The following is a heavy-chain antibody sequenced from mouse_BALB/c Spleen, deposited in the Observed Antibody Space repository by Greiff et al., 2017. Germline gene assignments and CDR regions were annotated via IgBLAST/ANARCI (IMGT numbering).Heavy chain of an antibody. D-gene: IGHD3-3*01. CDR2: IWGGGST. V-gene: IGHV2-6-5*01. CDR3: AKHNEEGGDYAMDY. CDR1: GFSLTDYG. J-gene: IGHJ4*01. Sequence: VQLQQSGPGLVAPSQSLSITCTVSGFSLTDYGVSWIRQPPGKGLEWLGVIWGGGSTYYNSALKSRLSISKDNSKSQVFLKMNSLQTDDTAMYYCAKHNEEGGDYAMDYWGQGTSVTVSS.